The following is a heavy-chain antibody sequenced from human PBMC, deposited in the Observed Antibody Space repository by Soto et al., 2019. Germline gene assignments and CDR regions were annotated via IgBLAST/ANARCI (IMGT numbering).Heavy chain of an antibody. CDR2: SYSGGST. CDR1: GVTVSSNY. V-gene: IGHV3-66*04. D-gene: IGHD5-18*01. CDR3: ARHGYNYGGGYFDY. J-gene: IGHJ4*02. Sequence: EVQLVESGGGLVQPGGSLRLSCAASGVTVSSNYMSWVRQAPGKGLEWVSVSYSGGSTYYADSVKGRFTISRDNSKNTLYLQMTRLRAADTAVYYRARHGYNYGGGYFDYWGQGTLVTVSS.